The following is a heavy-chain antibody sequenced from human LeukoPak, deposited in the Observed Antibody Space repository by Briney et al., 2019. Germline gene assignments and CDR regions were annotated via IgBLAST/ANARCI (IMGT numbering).Heavy chain of an antibody. CDR3: AKDRGPYCSSTSCYPDAFDI. V-gene: IGHV3-23*01. CDR1: GFTFSSYA. Sequence: GGSLRHSCAASGFTFSSYAMSWVRQAPGKGLEWVSAISGSGGSTYYADSVKGRFTISRDNSKNTLYLQMNSLRAEDTAVYYCAKDRGPYCSSTSCYPDAFDIWGQGTMVTVSS. D-gene: IGHD2-2*01. CDR2: ISGSGGST. J-gene: IGHJ3*02.